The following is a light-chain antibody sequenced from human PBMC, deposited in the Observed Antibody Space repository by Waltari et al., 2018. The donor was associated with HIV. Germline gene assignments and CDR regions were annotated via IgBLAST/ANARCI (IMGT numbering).Light chain of an antibody. V-gene: IGLV6-57*03. Sequence: NFVLTQPHSVSESPGKTVAISCTRISGGIATNYVQWYQQRPGSAPTTVIYEDNQRPSGVPDRFSGSIDRSSNSASLTISGLKTEDEADYYCQSYGSGNWAFGGGTKLTVL. CDR2: EDN. CDR1: SGGIATNY. CDR3: QSYGSGNWA. J-gene: IGLJ3*02.